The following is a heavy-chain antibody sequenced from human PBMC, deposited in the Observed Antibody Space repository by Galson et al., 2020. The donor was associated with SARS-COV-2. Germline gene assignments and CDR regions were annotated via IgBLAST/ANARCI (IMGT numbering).Heavy chain of an antibody. CDR2: TYYRSKWYN. V-gene: IGHV6-1*01. J-gene: IGHJ3*02. D-gene: IGHD1-7*01. Sequence: SQTLSLTCAISGDSVSSNSAAWNWIRQSPSRGLEWLGRTYYRSKWYNDYAVSVKSRITINPDTSKNQFSLQLNSVTPEDTAVYYCARASRLELPWYDAFDIWGQGTMVTVSS. CDR1: GDSVSSNSAA. CDR3: ARASRLELPWYDAFDI.